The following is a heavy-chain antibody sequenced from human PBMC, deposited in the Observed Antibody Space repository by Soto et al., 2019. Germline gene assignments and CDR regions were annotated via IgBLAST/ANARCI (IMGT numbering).Heavy chain of an antibody. Sequence: QVQLVQSGAEVKKPGSSVKVSCKASGGTFSSYAISWVRQAPGQGLEWMGGIIAIFGTANYAQKFQGRVTITADKSTCTAYMELSSLRAEDTAVYYCARVRGSYSGFDWYFDLWGRGTLVTVSS. CDR1: GGTFSSYA. CDR2: IIAIFGTA. J-gene: IGHJ2*01. V-gene: IGHV1-69*06. D-gene: IGHD1-26*01. CDR3: ARVRGSYSGFDWYFDL.